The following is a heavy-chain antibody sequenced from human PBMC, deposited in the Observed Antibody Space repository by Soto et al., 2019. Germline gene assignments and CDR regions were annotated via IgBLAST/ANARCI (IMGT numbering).Heavy chain of an antibody. CDR3: AREPRNRIAGSTTSEDY. CDR1: GFTVSSNY. CDR2: LYSGGST. V-gene: IGHV3-66*01. Sequence: EVQLVESGGGLVQPGGSLRLSCAASGFTVSSNYMSWVRQAPGKGLECVSVLYSGGSTYYADSVKGRFTISRDSSKNTLYLHMNSLRAEDTAMYYCAREPRNRIAGSTTSEDYWGQGTLVTVSS. D-gene: IGHD1-7*01. J-gene: IGHJ4*02.